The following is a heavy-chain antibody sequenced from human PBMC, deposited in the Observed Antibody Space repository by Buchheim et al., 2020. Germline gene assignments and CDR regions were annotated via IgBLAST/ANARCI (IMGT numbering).Heavy chain of an antibody. D-gene: IGHD4-17*01. Sequence: QVQLVESGGGVVQPGRSLRLSCAASGFTFSSYGMHWVRQAPGKGLEWVAVISYDGSNKYYADSVKGRFTISRDNSKKKLYLQMNSLRAEDTAVYYCAKDLSYGDYYFDYWGQGTL. CDR2: ISYDGSNK. V-gene: IGHV3-30*18. CDR3: AKDLSYGDYYFDY. J-gene: IGHJ4*02. CDR1: GFTFSSYG.